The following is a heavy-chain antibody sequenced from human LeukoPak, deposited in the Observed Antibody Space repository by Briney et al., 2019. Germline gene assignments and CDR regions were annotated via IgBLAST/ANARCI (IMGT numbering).Heavy chain of an antibody. V-gene: IGHV3-9*01. D-gene: IGHD6-19*01. Sequence: GRSLRLSCAASGFTFDDYAMHWVRQAPGKGLEWVSGISWNSGSIGYADSVKGRFTISRDNAKNFLYLQMNSLRAEDTALYYCAKDKARYSSGWYYFDYWGQGTLVTVSS. J-gene: IGHJ4*02. CDR1: GFTFDDYA. CDR3: AKDKARYSSGWYYFDY. CDR2: ISWNSGSI.